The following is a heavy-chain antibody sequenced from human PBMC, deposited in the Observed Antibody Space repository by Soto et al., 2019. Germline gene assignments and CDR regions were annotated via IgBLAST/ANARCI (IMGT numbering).Heavy chain of an antibody. CDR2: ISHGGNT. CDR1: GDSISSRNW. J-gene: IGHJ6*02. D-gene: IGHD2-15*01. V-gene: IGHV4-4*02. Sequence: QVQLQESGPGLVKPSGTLSLTCAVSGDSISSRNWWNWVRQPPGKGLEWIGQISHGGNTNYNPSLPGRVTISLDRSKNHFSLKLSSVTAADPAVYYCARAGRGYCSGFSGDSGLYGVDVWGQGTTVTVSS. CDR3: ARAGRGYCSGFSGDSGLYGVDV.